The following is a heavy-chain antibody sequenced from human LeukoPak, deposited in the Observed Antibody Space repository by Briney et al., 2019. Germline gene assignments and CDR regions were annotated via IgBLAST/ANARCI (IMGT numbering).Heavy chain of an antibody. V-gene: IGHV3-7*03. CDR2: IKEDGSRR. CDR3: AKVLDSSGNYPSDY. CDR1: GFTFSRHW. D-gene: IGHD3-22*01. J-gene: IGHJ4*02. Sequence: GGSLRLSCAASGFTFSRHWMTWVRQAPGKGLEWVANIKEDGSRRNYVDSVKGRFTISRDNSKNTLYLQMKSLRAEDTAVYYCAKVLDSSGNYPSDYWGQGTLVTVSS.